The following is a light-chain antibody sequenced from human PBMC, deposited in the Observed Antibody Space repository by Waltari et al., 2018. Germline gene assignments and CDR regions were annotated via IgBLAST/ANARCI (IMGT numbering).Light chain of an antibody. J-gene: IGLJ1*01. Sequence: QSALTQPASVSGSPGQSITISCTGTSSDVWSYHLVSWYQQHPGEAPKLMIYDVSKRPSGVPDRFSGSKSGNTASLTISGLQAEDDADYYCCSYAGNYIFHVFGTGTKVTVL. V-gene: IGLV2-23*02. CDR2: DVS. CDR3: CSYAGNYIFHV. CDR1: SSDVWSYHL.